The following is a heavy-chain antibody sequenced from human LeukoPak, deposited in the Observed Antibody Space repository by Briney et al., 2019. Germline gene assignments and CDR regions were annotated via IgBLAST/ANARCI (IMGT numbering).Heavy chain of an antibody. CDR2: ISGGTSTI. CDR3: AKYGPQDSGSSHFDY. CDR1: GFTFSTYN. Sequence: GGSLRLSCETSGFTFSTYNMRWVRQAPGKGLECVSYISGGTSTIYYADSVKGRFTTSRDNSKNTLFLQMNSLRAEDTAIYYCAKYGPQDSGSSHFDYWGQGALVTVSS. D-gene: IGHD1-26*01. J-gene: IGHJ4*02. V-gene: IGHV3-48*01.